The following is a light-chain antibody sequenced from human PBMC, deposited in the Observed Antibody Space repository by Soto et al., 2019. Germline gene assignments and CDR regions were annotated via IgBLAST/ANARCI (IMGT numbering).Light chain of an antibody. J-gene: IGLJ2*01. CDR1: SSNIGAGYD. CDR3: QSYDSSLSGKVV. Sequence: QSVLTQPPSVSGAPGQRVTISCIGSSSNIGAGYDAHWFQQLPGTAPKLLIYGNSNRPSGVPDRFSGSKSGTSASLAITGLQAEDEADYYCQSYDSSLSGKVVFGGGTKVTVL. V-gene: IGLV1-40*01. CDR2: GNS.